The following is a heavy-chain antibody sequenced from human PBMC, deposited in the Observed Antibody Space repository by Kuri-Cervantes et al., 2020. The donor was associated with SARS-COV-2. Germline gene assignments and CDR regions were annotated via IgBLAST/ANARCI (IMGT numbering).Heavy chain of an antibody. CDR2: IIPIFGTA. Sequence: SVKVSCKASGGTFSTYTITWVRQAPGQGLEWMGGIIPIFGTANYAQKFQGRVTITADESTSTAYMELSSLRSEDTAVYYCARDRGSLEPRWDTIFRVVINSDAFDIWGQGTMVTVSS. CDR3: ARDRGSLEPRWDTIFRVVINSDAFDI. CDR1: GGTFSTYT. J-gene: IGHJ3*02. D-gene: IGHD3-3*01. V-gene: IGHV1-69*13.